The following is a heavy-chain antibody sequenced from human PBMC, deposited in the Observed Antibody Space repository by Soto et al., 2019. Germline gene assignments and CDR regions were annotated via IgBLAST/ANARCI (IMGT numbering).Heavy chain of an antibody. J-gene: IGHJ5*02. CDR1: GFTFSTND. Sequence: ASVKVSCKASGFTFSTNDINWVRQAPGQGLQWMGWMNANVDATDSPQEFKGRVTMTWNASISTAYMELSNLKSDETAVYYCAREVVDGSSLWLDPWGQGTLVTVSS. CDR3: AREVVDGSSLWLDP. CDR2: MNANVDAT. V-gene: IGHV1-8*01. D-gene: IGHD3-10*01.